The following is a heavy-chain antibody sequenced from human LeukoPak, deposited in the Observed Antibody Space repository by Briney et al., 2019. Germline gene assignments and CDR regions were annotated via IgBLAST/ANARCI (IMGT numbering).Heavy chain of an antibody. V-gene: IGHV3-23*01. J-gene: IGHJ4*02. CDR3: AKDLDDSSGYLDY. CDR1: GFTFSSYA. CDR2: ISGSGGST. Sequence: GGSLRLSCAASGFTFSSYAMSWVRQAPGKGLEWVSAISGSGGSTYYADSVKGRFTICRDNSKNTLYLQMNSLRAEDTAVYYCAKDLDDSSGYLDYWGQGTLVTVSS. D-gene: IGHD3-22*01.